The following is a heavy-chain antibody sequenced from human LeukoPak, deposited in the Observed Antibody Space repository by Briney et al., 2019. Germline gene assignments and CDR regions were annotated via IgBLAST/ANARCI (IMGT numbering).Heavy chain of an antibody. CDR1: GFTSSDYW. CDR2: IKGDGSDK. D-gene: IGHD2/OR15-2a*01. Sequence: GGSLRLSCAASGFTSSDYWISWIRQAPGKGLEWVANIKGDGSDKYYVDSVKGRFTISRDNAKNSLYLQMNSLRAEDTAVYYCARVVIVRGWFDPWGQGTLVTVSS. V-gene: IGHV3-7*01. J-gene: IGHJ5*02. CDR3: ARVVIVRGWFDP.